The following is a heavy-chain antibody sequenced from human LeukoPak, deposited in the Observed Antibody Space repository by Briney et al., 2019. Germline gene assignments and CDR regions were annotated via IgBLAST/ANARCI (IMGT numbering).Heavy chain of an antibody. D-gene: IGHD6-19*01. Sequence: SVKVSCKASGGTFSSYAISWVRQAPGQGLEWMGGIIPIFGTANYAQKFQGRVTITADKSTSTAYMELSSLRSEDTAVYYCARGWRGSGWVPKVEYFQHWGQGALVTVSS. J-gene: IGHJ1*01. CDR1: GGTFSSYA. CDR2: IIPIFGTA. CDR3: ARGWRGSGWVPKVEYFQH. V-gene: IGHV1-69*06.